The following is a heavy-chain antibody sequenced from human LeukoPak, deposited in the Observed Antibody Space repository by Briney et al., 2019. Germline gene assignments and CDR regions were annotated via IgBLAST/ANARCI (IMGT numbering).Heavy chain of an antibody. D-gene: IGHD3-10*01. CDR3: ARDGLDYYGSGSSSFDY. Sequence: PGGSLRLSCAASGFTFSRFAMHWVRQAPGKGLEYVSAISSNGSSTYYANSVKGRFTISRDNSKNTLYLQMGSLRAEDMAVYYCARDGLDYYGSGSSSFDYWGQGTLVTVSS. CDR1: GFTFSRFA. V-gene: IGHV3-64*01. J-gene: IGHJ4*02. CDR2: ISSNGSST.